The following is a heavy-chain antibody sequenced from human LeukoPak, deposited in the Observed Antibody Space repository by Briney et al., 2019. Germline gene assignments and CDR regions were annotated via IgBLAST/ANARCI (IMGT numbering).Heavy chain of an antibody. CDR3: ARGPVPLRSSWAPYYFDY. J-gene: IGHJ4*02. Sequence: SQTLSLTCAVSGVSFSSGGYSWNWIRQPPGKGLEWIGYIYHSGTTYYKPSLQRRVSISVDNSNNQFSLKLSSVTAADTAVYYCARGPVPLRSSWAPYYFDYWGQGTLVTVSS. CDR1: GVSFSSGGYS. CDR2: IYHSGTT. D-gene: IGHD6-13*01. V-gene: IGHV4-30-2*01.